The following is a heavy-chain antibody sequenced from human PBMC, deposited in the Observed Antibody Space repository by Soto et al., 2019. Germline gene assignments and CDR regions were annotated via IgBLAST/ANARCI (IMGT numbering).Heavy chain of an antibody. Sequence: GASVKVSCKSSGGTFSSHSINWVRQAPGQGLEWMGGIIPIFGPANFAKKFQGRVTITADESTTTAYVELSSLTSEDTAVYYCATGSFTSTGGRIGYHYNAMDVWGQGTTVTVSS. D-gene: IGHD1-1*01. CDR1: GGTFSSHS. CDR2: IIPIFGPA. CDR3: ATGSFTSTGGRIGYHYNAMDV. V-gene: IGHV1-69*13. J-gene: IGHJ6*02.